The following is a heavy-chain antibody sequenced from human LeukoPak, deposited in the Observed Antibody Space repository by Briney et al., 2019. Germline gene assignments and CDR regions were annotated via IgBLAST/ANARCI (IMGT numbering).Heavy chain of an antibody. CDR3: VRDSRLDTIMVSFDM. CDR2: IRSDNSYI. CDR1: GLTFSRYS. V-gene: IGHV3-21*01. Sequence: GGSLRLSCAASGLTFSRYSMNWVRQAPGKGLEWVSSIRSDNSYIYYADSVKGRFIISRDNAKNSLYLQMNSLRAEDTAVYYCVRDSRLDTIMVSFDMWGQGTMVTVSS. J-gene: IGHJ3*02. D-gene: IGHD5-18*01.